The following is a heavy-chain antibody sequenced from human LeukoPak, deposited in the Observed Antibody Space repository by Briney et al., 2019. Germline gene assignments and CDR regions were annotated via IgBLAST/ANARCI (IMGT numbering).Heavy chain of an antibody. D-gene: IGHD3-22*01. CDR2: INHSGST. Sequence: SETLSLTCAVYGGSFSGYYWTYIHQPPGKGLEWIGEINHSGSTNYNPSLKSRVTISVDTSKNQFSLKLSSVTAADTAVYYCARSHYYDSSGSHNNWFDPWGQGTLVTVSS. CDR1: GGSFSGYY. V-gene: IGHV4-34*01. J-gene: IGHJ5*02. CDR3: ARSHYYDSSGSHNNWFDP.